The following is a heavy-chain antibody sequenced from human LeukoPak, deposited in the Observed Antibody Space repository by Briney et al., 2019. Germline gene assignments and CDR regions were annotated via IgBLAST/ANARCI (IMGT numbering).Heavy chain of an antibody. CDR3: ARGDSSGWSDDAFDI. CDR1: GGSISSYY. CDR2: IYTSGST. Sequence: SETLSLTCTVSGGSISSYYWSWIRQPAGKGLEWIGRIYTSGSTNYNPSPKSRVTMSVDTSKNQFSLKLSSVIAADTAVYYCARGDSSGWSDDAFDIWGQGTMVTVSS. D-gene: IGHD6-19*01. V-gene: IGHV4-4*07. J-gene: IGHJ3*02.